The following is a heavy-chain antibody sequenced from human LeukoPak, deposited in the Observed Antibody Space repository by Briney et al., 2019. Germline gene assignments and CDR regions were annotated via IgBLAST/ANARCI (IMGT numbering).Heavy chain of an antibody. J-gene: IGHJ6*02. D-gene: IGHD3-10*01. CDR3: AKDSRLVTMVRGVTRENYYYYYGMDV. CDR1: GFTFSNYW. CDR2: IKQDGSEK. Sequence: TGGSLRLSCAASGFTFSNYWMSWVRQAPGKGLEWVANIKQDGSEKYYVDSVKGRFTISRDNSKNTLYLQMNSLRAEDTAVYYCAKDSRLVTMVRGVTRENYYYYYGMDVWGQGTTVTVSS. V-gene: IGHV3-7*03.